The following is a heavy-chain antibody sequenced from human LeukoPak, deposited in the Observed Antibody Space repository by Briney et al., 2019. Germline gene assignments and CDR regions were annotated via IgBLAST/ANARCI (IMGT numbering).Heavy chain of an antibody. D-gene: IGHD3-10*01. CDR2: TYYRSKWYN. J-gene: IGHJ6*04. CDR1: GDSVSSNSAA. V-gene: IGHV6-1*01. CDR3: ARDSLWFGELWDYCYYYGMDV. Sequence: SPTLSLTFAISGDSVSSNSAAWNWIRQSPSRGLEWLGRTYYRSKWYNDYAVSVKSRITINPDTSKNQFSLQLNSVTPEDTAVYYCARDSLWFGELWDYCYYYGMDVWGKGTTVTVSS.